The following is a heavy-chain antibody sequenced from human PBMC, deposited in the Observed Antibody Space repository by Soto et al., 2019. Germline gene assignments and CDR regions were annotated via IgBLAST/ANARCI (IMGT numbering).Heavy chain of an antibody. D-gene: IGHD2-2*01. CDR1: GFAFNNYG. CDR3: AREDSIITPAVSDF. CDR2: ISKSDYT. V-gene: IGHV3-21*01. J-gene: IGHJ4*02. Sequence: GGSLRLSCTVSGFAFNNYGINWVRQAPGKGLEWVSSISKSDYTYYSDSVKGRFTISRDNAKNSVSLQMNTLRVEDTAVYYCAREDSIITPAVSDFWGQGTLVTVSS.